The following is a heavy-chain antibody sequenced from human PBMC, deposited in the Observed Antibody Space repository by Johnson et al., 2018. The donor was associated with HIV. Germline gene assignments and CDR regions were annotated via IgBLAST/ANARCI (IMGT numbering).Heavy chain of an antibody. CDR3: ARDSGAPGNDAFDV. V-gene: IGHV3-30*04. CDR2: IGFDGTNK. D-gene: IGHD1-26*01. CDR1: GFIFSSYA. J-gene: IGHJ3*01. Sequence: QVLFVESGGGVVQPGRSLRLSCAASGFIFSSYAIHWVRQAPGKGLQWVAVIGFDGTNKYYADSLKGRFTISRDNSKNTLYLQMNSLRPEDTALYFCARDSGAPGNDAFDVWGQGTMVTVAS.